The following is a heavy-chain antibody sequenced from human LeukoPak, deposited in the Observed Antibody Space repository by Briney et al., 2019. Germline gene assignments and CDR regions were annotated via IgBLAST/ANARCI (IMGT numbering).Heavy chain of an antibody. Sequence: SPSETLSLTCTVSGGSISSGSYYWSWIRQPAGKGLEWIGRIYTSGSTNYNPSLKSRVTISVDTSKNQFSLKLSSVTAADTAVYYCARVTDTYYYVSSGYDDAFDIWGQGTMVTVSS. V-gene: IGHV4-61*02. CDR1: GGSISSGSYY. J-gene: IGHJ3*02. D-gene: IGHD3-22*01. CDR2: IYTSGST. CDR3: ARVTDTYYYVSSGYDDAFDI.